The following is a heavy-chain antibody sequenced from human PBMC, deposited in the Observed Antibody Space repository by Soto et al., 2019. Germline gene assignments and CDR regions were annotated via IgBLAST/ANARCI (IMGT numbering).Heavy chain of an antibody. V-gene: IGHV3-49*03. Sequence: GGPLGLSCTASGFTFGDYGMSWFRQAPGKGLEWVGFIRSKAYGGTTEYAASVKGRFTISRDDSKSIAYLQMNSLKTEDTAVYYCTRDSLDYCSSTSCPPHMDVCGKGTSVTVSS. J-gene: IGHJ6*03. CDR2: IRSKAYGGTT. CDR3: TRDSLDYCSSTSCPPHMDV. D-gene: IGHD2-2*01. CDR1: GFTFGDYG.